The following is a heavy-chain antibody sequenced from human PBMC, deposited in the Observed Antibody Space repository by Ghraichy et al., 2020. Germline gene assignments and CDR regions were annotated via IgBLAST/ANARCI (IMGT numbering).Heavy chain of an antibody. Sequence: GGSLRLSCAASGFTFNNYQIHWVRQAPGKGLMWVSHINPEGSRISYADSVKGRFTISRDNAKKTVFLQMNSLRAEDTAVYYCASVHYNSLYYFDFWGQGTLVTVSS. CDR2: INPEGSRI. V-gene: IGHV3-74*01. D-gene: IGHD3-22*01. J-gene: IGHJ4*02. CDR1: GFTFNNYQ. CDR3: ASVHYNSLYYFDF.